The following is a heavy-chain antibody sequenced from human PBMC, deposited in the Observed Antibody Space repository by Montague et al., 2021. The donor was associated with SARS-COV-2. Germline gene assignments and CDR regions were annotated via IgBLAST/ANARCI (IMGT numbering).Heavy chain of an antibody. CDR1: GGSIRRGYYY. D-gene: IGHD5-18*01. CDR2: IYRSGSP. Sequence: TLSLTCTVSGGSIRRGYYYWSWIRLPAGKGLEWIGRIYRSGSPNYNPYLESRVVLSVDTSRNQFSMKMTFVTDADTDMCYCARGVDTGVVTVTWCFDSWGQGTLVIVSS. V-gene: IGHV4-61*02. J-gene: IGHJ4*02. CDR3: ARGVDTGVVTVTWCFDS.